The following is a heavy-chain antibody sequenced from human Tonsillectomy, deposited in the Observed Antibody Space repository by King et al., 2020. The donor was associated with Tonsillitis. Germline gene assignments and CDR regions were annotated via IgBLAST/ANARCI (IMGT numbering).Heavy chain of an antibody. J-gene: IGHJ4*02. Sequence: QLVQSGAEVKKPGASVKVSCKASGYTFTSYGISWVRQAPGQGLEWMGWISAYNGNTNYVQKFQGRVTMTAATSTSTAYLELGSLRSDDTAVYYCAKDRAPGVVMTTPDFDYWGQGTLVTVSS. D-gene: IGHD3-22*01. CDR2: ISAYNGNT. CDR3: AKDRAPGVVMTTPDFDY. CDR1: GYTFTSYG. V-gene: IGHV1-18*01.